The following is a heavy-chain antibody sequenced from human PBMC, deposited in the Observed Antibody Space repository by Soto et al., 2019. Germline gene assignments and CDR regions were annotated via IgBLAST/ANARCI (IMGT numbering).Heavy chain of an antibody. D-gene: IGHD2-2*02. CDR3: AGGPRSCSFTSCYTIDY. CDR2: ISYGGANN. Sequence: QVQLVESGGGVVQPGRSLGLTCAVSGFTFNSHAMHWVRQAPGKGLEWLAVISYGGANNYYADSVKGRFTISRDNSQNTLFLQMNSLRPEDTAGYYCAGGPRSCSFTSCYTIDYWGQGTLVTVPP. J-gene: IGHJ4*02. V-gene: IGHV3-30*03. CDR1: GFTFNSHA.